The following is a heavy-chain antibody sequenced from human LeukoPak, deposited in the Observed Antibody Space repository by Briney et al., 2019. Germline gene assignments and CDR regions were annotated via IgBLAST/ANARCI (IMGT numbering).Heavy chain of an antibody. Sequence: GGSLRLSCAASGFTFSTYWMNWVRQAPGKGLEWVAVIWSDGNNKFYADSVKGRFTFSRDNSRNTLSLQMNSLRAEDTAVYYCVKERGPFDAFDIWGQGTMVTVSS. J-gene: IGHJ3*02. CDR3: VKERGPFDAFDI. V-gene: IGHV3-33*06. CDR1: GFTFSTYW. CDR2: IWSDGNNK.